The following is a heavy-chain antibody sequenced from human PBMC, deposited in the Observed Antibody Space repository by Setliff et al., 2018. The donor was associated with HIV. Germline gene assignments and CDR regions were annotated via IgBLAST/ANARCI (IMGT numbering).Heavy chain of an antibody. J-gene: IGHJ5*02. Sequence: PSETLSLTCTVSGGSISSGSYYWSWIRQPAGKGLEWIGHIYTSGSTNYNPSLKGRVSMSFDSSKNQFSLRLRSMAAADAATYYCTADRASVWYGHWGQGTLVTVSS. V-gene: IGHV4-61*09. CDR1: GGSISSGSYY. D-gene: IGHD6-19*01. CDR2: IYTSGST. CDR3: TADRASVWYGH.